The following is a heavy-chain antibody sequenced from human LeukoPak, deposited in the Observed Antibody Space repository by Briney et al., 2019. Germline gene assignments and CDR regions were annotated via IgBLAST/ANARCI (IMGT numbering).Heavy chain of an antibody. Sequence: PGGSLRLSCAASGFTFSSYGMHWVRQAPGKGLEWVAVISYDGSNKYYADSVKGRFTISRDNSKNTLYLRMNSLRAEDTAVYYCAKGLAYGSGSSCWGQGTLVTVSS. J-gene: IGHJ4*02. CDR2: ISYDGSNK. CDR1: GFTFSSYG. CDR3: AKGLAYGSGSSC. D-gene: IGHD3-10*01. V-gene: IGHV3-30*18.